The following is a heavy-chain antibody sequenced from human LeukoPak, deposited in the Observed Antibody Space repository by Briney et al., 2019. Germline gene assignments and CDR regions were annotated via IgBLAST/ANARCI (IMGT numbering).Heavy chain of an antibody. D-gene: IGHD3-22*01. CDR1: GFTFSSYW. J-gene: IGHJ1*01. CDR2: IKSDGST. CDR3: ARAPSEIGGYYPEYFRH. V-gene: IGHV3-74*01. Sequence: GGSLRLSCAASGFTFSSYWMHWVRHAPGKGLVWVSRIKSDGSTNYADSVKGRFTISRDNAKNTISLQMNSLRAEDTGVYYCARAPSEIGGYYPEYFRHWGQGTLVTVSS.